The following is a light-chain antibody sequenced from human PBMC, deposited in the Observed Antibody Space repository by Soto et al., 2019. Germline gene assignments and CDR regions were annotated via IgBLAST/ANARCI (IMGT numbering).Light chain of an antibody. CDR3: SSFATSGTKVI. V-gene: IGLV2-14*01. Sequence: QSVLTQPASVSGSPGQSITISCTGTNNDIGAYPYVSWYQQHPGTAPKLLIYEVDNRPSGISDRFSGSKSGNTASLTISGLKAEDESNYYCSSFATSGTKVIFGGGPKLTVL. J-gene: IGLJ2*01. CDR1: NNDIGAYPY. CDR2: EVD.